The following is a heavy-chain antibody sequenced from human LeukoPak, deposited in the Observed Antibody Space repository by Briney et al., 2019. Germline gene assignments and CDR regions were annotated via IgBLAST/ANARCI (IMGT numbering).Heavy chain of an antibody. CDR2: IYYSGST. CDR1: GGSISSYY. J-gene: IGHJ4*02. Sequence: SETLSLTCTVSGGSISSYYWSWIRQPPGKGLEWIGYIYYSGSTNYNPSLKSRVTISVDTSKNQFSLRLSSVTAADTAVYYCAAARGQLVPHYFDYWGQGTLVTVSS. CDR3: AAARGQLVPHYFDY. D-gene: IGHD6-13*01. V-gene: IGHV4-59*01.